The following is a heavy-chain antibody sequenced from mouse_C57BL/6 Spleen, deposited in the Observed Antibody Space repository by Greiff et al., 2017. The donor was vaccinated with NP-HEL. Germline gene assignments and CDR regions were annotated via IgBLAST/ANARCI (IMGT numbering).Heavy chain of an antibody. CDR3: ARTAQATVFDY. J-gene: IGHJ2*01. CDR1: GYAFSSYW. Sequence: VQLQQSGASVKISCKASGYAFSSYWMNWVKQRPGKGLEWIGQIYPGDGDTNYNGKFKGKATLTADKSSSTAYMQLSSLTSEDSAVYFCARTAQATVFDYWGQGTTLTVSS. V-gene: IGHV1-80*01. CDR2: IYPGDGDT. D-gene: IGHD3-2*02.